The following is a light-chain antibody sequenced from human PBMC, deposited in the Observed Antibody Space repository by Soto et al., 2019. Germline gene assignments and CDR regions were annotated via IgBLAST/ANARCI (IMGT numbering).Light chain of an antibody. CDR3: QKYDGAPWT. J-gene: IGKJ1*01. CDR2: ATS. V-gene: IGKV1-27*01. Sequence: DIQMTQSPSSLSASVGDRVTMTCRASQDITTYLAWYQQKPGKVPKLLIYATSTLQSGVPSRFTGSGSGTDFTLTISSLQPEDVATYYCQKYDGAPWTFGQGTKVDI. CDR1: QDITTY.